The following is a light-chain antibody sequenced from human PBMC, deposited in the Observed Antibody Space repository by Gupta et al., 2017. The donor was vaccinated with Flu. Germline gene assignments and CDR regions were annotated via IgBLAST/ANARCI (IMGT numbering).Light chain of an antibody. CDR2: DAS. CDR3: QQRSNWTL. J-gene: IGKJ3*01. CDR1: QSVSSY. V-gene: IGKV3-11*01. Sequence: EIVLTQSPATLSLSPGERATLSCRASQSVSSYLAWYQQKPGQAPRLLIYDASNRATGIPDRFSGSGYGTDFTLTSSSREAEDFAVYYWQQRSNWTLFGHGTKVDIK.